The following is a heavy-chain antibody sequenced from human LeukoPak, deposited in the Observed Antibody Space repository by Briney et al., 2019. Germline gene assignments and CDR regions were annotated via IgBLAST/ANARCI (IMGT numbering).Heavy chain of an antibody. J-gene: IGHJ4*02. D-gene: IGHD4-23*01. V-gene: IGHV4-59*01. CDR1: GGSISSYY. Sequence: SETLSLTCTVSGGSISSYYWSWVGQPPGKGVEGMGYIYYSGRSNYNLSLKSRVTISVDPSKNQFSLKLSSVTAADTAVYYCASQYGGNFDYWGQGTLVTVSS. CDR2: IYYSGRS. CDR3: ASQYGGNFDY.